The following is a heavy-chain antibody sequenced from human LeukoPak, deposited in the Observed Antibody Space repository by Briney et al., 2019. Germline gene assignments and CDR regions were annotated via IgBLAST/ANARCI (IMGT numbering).Heavy chain of an antibody. CDR2: IHTGGNT. CDR1: GFTFSSYS. CDR3: TGGTAYSGYGGY. D-gene: IGHD6-25*01. V-gene: IGHV3-53*01. Sequence: SGGSLRLSCAASGFTFSSYSMNWVRQAPGKGLEWVSVIHTGGNTDYADSVKGRFTVSRDNSQNTIYLHMNSLRAEDTAVYYCTGGTAYSGYGGYWGQGTLVTVSS. J-gene: IGHJ4*02.